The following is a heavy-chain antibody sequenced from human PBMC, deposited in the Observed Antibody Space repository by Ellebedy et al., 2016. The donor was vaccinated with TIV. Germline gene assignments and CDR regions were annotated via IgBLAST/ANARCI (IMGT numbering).Heavy chain of an antibody. CDR3: AGSSGWYRYFDY. Sequence: ASVKVSCKASGFTFTTSAIQWVRQARGQRLEWIGWIVVGSGNINYAQKLQERVTITRDMSTTTAYMELSSLRSEDTAVYYCAGSSGWYRYFDYWGQGTTVTVSS. D-gene: IGHD6-19*01. CDR1: GFTFTTSA. J-gene: IGHJ4*03. V-gene: IGHV1-58*02. CDR2: IVVGSGNI.